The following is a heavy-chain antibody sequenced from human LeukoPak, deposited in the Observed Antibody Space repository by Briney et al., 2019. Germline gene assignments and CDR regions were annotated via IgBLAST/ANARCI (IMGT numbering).Heavy chain of an antibody. V-gene: IGHV3-33*01. D-gene: IGHD6-13*01. CDR2: IWYDGSNK. CDR1: GFTFSSYG. CDR3: AREGPGQQLVYYFDY. Sequence: PGGSLRLSCAASGFTFSSYGMHWVRQAPGKGLEWVAVIWYDGSNKYYADSMKGRFTISRDNSKNTLYLQMNSLRAEDTAVYYCAREGPGQQLVYYFDYWGQGTLVTVSS. J-gene: IGHJ4*02.